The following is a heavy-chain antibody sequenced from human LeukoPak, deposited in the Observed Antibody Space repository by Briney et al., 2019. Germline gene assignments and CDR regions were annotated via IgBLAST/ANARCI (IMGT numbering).Heavy chain of an antibody. CDR2: RYYSGST. D-gene: IGHD2-21*01. CDR3: ATPYCGTISCLDVFDV. Sequence: SETLSLTCTVSGVAINSDKYYCSWIRQRPRKPLDSVGYRYYSGSTSDDPSLNSISSISIYGPKSELFLRLTSVTAAHTAVYYCATPYCGTISCLDVFDVWGPGTTVKVSS. V-gene: IGHV4-31*01. CDR1: GVAINSDKYY. J-gene: IGHJ3*01.